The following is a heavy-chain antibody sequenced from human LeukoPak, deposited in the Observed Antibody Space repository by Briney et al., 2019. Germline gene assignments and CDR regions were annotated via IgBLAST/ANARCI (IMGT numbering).Heavy chain of an antibody. J-gene: IGHJ4*02. V-gene: IGHV4-61*02. Sequence: SETLSLTCTVSGGSISSGSYYWSWIRQPAGKGLEWIGRIYTSGSTNYNPSLKSRVTISVDTSKNQFSLKLSSVTAADTAVYYCAREEYSVYDGLFDYWGQGTLVTVSS. CDR2: IYTSGST. CDR1: GGSISSGSYY. D-gene: IGHD5/OR15-5a*01. CDR3: AREEYSVYDGLFDY.